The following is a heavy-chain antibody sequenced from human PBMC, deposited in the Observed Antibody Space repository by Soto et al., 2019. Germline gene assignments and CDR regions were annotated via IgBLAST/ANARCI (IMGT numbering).Heavy chain of an antibody. CDR1: GFTVSSNY. D-gene: IGHD3-22*01. V-gene: IGHV3-53*01. Sequence: GGSLRLSCAASGFTVSSNYMSWVRQAPGEGLEWVSVIYSGGSTYYADSVKGRFTISRDNSKNALYLQMTSLRAEDTAVYYCASRALDDSSGYHSDYWRQGTLVTVSS. CDR2: IYSGGST. J-gene: IGHJ4*02. CDR3: ASRALDDSSGYHSDY.